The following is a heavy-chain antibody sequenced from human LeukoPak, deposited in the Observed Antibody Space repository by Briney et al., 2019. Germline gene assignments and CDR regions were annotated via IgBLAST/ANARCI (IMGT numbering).Heavy chain of an antibody. CDR1: GYRFTNYW. CDR3: ARFLSGNYSDC. J-gene: IGHJ4*02. Sequence: GESLKISCKGSGYRFTNYWIGWVRQMPGKGLEWMGIIYPGDSDTKYSPSFQGQVTISADKSISTAYLQWSSLKASDTAMYYCARFLSGNYSDCWGQGTLVTVSS. V-gene: IGHV5-51*01. D-gene: IGHD1-26*01. CDR2: IYPGDSDT.